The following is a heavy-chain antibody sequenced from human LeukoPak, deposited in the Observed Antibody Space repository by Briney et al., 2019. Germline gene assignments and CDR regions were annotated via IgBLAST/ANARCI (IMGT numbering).Heavy chain of an antibody. D-gene: IGHD1-26*01. CDR2: IYHSGST. V-gene: IGHV4-30-2*01. CDR3: ARVDGSYFDY. J-gene: IGHJ4*02. Sequence: SQTLSLTCTVSGGSISSGGYYWSWIRQPPGKGLEWIGYIYHSGSTYYNPSLKSRVTISVDRSKNQFSLKLSSVTAADTAVYYCARVDGSYFDYWGQGTLVTVSS. CDR1: GGSISSGGYY.